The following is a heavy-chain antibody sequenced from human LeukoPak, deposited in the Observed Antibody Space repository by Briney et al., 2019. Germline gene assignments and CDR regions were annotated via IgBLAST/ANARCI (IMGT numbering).Heavy chain of an antibody. CDR1: GYTFTSYG. D-gene: IGHD3-3*01. Sequence: ASVKVSCKASGYTFTSYGISWVRQAPGQGLEWMGWISAYNGNTNYAQKLQGRVTMTTDTSTSTAHMELRSLRSGDTAVYYCARAIFGVVYAFDIWGQGTMVTVSS. CDR3: ARAIFGVVYAFDI. CDR2: ISAYNGNT. V-gene: IGHV1-18*01. J-gene: IGHJ3*02.